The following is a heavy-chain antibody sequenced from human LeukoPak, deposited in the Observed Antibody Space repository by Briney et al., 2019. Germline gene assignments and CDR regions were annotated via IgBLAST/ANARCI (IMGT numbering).Heavy chain of an antibody. J-gene: IGHJ3*02. V-gene: IGHV3-30-3*01. CDR2: ISYDGSNK. CDR1: GFTFSSYA. Sequence: GGSLRLSCAASGFTFSSYAMHWVRQAPGKGLEWVAVISYDGSNKYYADSVKGRFTISRDNSKNTLYLQMNSLRAEDTAVYYCARAPSTFFDIWGQGTMVTVSS. CDR3: ARAPSTFFDI.